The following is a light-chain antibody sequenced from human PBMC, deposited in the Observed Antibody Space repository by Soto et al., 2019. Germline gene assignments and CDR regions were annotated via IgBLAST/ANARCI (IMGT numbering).Light chain of an antibody. J-gene: IGLJ3*02. V-gene: IGLV2-8*01. Sequence: QSALTQPPSASGSPGQSVTISCTGSSSDSGAYNYVSWYQQRPGQVPKLIIYEVTKRPSGVPDRFSGSKSGNTASLTVSGLQADDEAVYYCCSYAGSRTFVLGGGTKVTVL. CDR3: CSYAGSRTFV. CDR1: SSDSGAYNY. CDR2: EVT.